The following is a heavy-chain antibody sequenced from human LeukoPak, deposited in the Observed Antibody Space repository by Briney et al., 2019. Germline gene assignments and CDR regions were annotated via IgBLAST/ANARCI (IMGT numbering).Heavy chain of an antibody. CDR1: GYSFTSYW. J-gene: IGHJ5*02. CDR2: IYPGDSDT. CDR3: AGSSIAAAPSEAWFDP. D-gene: IGHD6-13*01. Sequence: GESLKISCKGSGYSFTSYWIGWVRQLPGKGLEWMGIIYPGDSDTRYSPSFQGQVTLSADKSISTAYLQWSSLKASDTAMYYCAGSSIAAAPSEAWFDPWGQGTLVTVSS. V-gene: IGHV5-51*01.